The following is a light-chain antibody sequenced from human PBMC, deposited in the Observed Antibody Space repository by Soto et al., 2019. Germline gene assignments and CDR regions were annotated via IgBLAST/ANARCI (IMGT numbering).Light chain of an antibody. Sequence: EIVMTQSPASLSVSPGERATLSCRASQSVNSHLVWYLQKPGQVPRLLIYESSTRATGIPARFSGSGSGTEFTLTISSLQSEDFAVYYCQQYNRWPLTFGQGTMVEIK. CDR3: QQYNRWPLT. V-gene: IGKV3-15*01. CDR1: QSVNSH. CDR2: ESS. J-gene: IGKJ1*01.